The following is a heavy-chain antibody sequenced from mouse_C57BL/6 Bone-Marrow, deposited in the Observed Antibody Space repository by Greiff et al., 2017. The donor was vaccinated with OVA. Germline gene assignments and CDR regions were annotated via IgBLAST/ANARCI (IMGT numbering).Heavy chain of an antibody. D-gene: IGHD3-3*01. Sequence: QVQLQQSGAELAKPGASVKLSCKASGYTFTSYWMHWVKQRPGQGLEWIGYINPSSGYTKYNQKFKDKATLTADKSSSTAYMQRSSLTSEDSAVYYCASRDVRSCYYFDYWGQGTTLTVSS. CDR2: INPSSGYT. CDR1: GYTFTSYW. V-gene: IGHV1-7*01. CDR3: ASRDVRSCYYFDY. J-gene: IGHJ2*01.